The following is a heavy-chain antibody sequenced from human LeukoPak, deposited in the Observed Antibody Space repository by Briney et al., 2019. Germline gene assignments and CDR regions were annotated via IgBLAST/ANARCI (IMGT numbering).Heavy chain of an antibody. D-gene: IGHD1-26*01. CDR1: GGTFTSYA. CDR2: VIPILSRA. CDR3: ARDPGGWELHVNVAFDI. V-gene: IGHV1-69*05. Sequence: SVPLTFTAAGGTFTSYAISWVRQAHAQGLELMGMVIPILSRANYAQKFEDRVTITTDESRNTAYMELSSLRSEDTAVYYCARDPGGWELHVNVAFDIWGQGTMVTVSS. J-gene: IGHJ3*02.